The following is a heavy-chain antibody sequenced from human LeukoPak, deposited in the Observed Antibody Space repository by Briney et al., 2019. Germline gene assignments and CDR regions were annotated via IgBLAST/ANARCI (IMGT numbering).Heavy chain of an antibody. CDR3: AKDFSSGTYYPYYYYGMDV. CDR2: ISGDGGST. D-gene: IGHD3-10*01. V-gene: IGHV3-43*02. J-gene: IGHJ6*02. CDR1: GFTFDDYA. Sequence: GGSLRLSCAVSGFTFDDYAMHWVRQAPGKGLEWVSLISGDGGSTYYADSVKGRFTISRDNSKNSLYLQMNSLRTEDTALYYCAKDFSSGTYYPYYYYGMDVWGQGTTVTVSS.